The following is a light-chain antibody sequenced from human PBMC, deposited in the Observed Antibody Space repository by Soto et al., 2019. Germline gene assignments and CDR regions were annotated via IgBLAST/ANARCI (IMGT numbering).Light chain of an antibody. Sequence: DIHLTLSASLLSASVASRVTITCRASHDISTYLAWYQQKIGKAPKLMIYEASTLQSGVPSRFSGSGYGTEFNLTISGLLTEDFATYHCQQLNTLPFTFGQGTRLEIK. V-gene: IGKV1-9*01. J-gene: IGKJ5*01. CDR3: QQLNTLPFT. CDR2: EAS. CDR1: HDISTY.